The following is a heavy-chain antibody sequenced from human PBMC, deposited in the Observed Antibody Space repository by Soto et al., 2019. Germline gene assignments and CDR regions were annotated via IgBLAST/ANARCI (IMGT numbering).Heavy chain of an antibody. V-gene: IGHV3-7*05. J-gene: IGHJ4*02. D-gene: IGHD6-19*01. CDR3: ARAPPIAVAGLFDY. Sequence: GGSLRLSCAASGFTFSSYWMSWVRQAPGKGLEWVANIKQDGSEKYYVDSVKGRFTISRNNAKNSLYLQMNSLRAEDTPVYYWARAPPIAVAGLFDYWGQGTLVTVSS. CDR1: GFTFSSYW. CDR2: IKQDGSEK.